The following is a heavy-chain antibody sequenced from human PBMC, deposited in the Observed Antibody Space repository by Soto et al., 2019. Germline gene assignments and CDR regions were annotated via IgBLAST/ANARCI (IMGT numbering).Heavy chain of an antibody. CDR2: ILSSGTYM. Sequence: GGSLRLSCAASRFAFSEYNMNWVRQAPGKGLEWVSSILSSGTYMFYADSVRGRFTISRDNAKNSLYLQMDSLRAEDTAIYYCAAHPDSSFCWGQGTLVTVSS. CDR3: AAHPDSSFC. CDR1: RFAFSEYN. D-gene: IGHD6-6*01. V-gene: IGHV3-21*01. J-gene: IGHJ4*02.